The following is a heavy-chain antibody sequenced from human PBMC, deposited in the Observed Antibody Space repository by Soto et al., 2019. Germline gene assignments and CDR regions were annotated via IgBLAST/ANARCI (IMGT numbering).Heavy chain of an antibody. D-gene: IGHD2-15*01. J-gene: IGHJ6*02. CDR3: ATDRVLGSPVRGGLDG. V-gene: IGHV3-7*01. Sequence: DSVKGRFTISRDNAKNSLYLQMNSLRAEDTAVYYCATDRVLGSPVRGGLDGWGHGTTVTVSS.